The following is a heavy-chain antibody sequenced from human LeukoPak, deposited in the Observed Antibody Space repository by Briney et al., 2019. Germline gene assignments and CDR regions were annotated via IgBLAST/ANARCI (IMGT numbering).Heavy chain of an antibody. CDR2: ISSSSSTI. V-gene: IGHV3-48*04. J-gene: IGHJ4*02. D-gene: IGHD6-19*01. CDR1: GFTFSSYS. Sequence: GGSLRLSCAASGFTFSSYSMNWVRQAPGKGLEWVSYISSSSSTIYYADSVNGRFTISRDNAKNSLYLQMNSLRAEDTAVYYCARDASKAVAGTTFGYWGQGTLVTVSS. CDR3: ARDASKAVAGTTFGY.